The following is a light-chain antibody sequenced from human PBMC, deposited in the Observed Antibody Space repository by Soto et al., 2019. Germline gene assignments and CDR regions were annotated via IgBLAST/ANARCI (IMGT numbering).Light chain of an antibody. V-gene: IGKV3-11*01. CDR2: DAS. Sequence: EIVLTQSPATLSLSPGAIATLSCWASQSVSSYLAWYQQKPGQAPRLLIYDASNRATGIPARFSGSGSGTDFTLTISSLEPEDFAVYYCQQRSNWPWTFGQGTKVDIK. J-gene: IGKJ1*01. CDR1: QSVSSY. CDR3: QQRSNWPWT.